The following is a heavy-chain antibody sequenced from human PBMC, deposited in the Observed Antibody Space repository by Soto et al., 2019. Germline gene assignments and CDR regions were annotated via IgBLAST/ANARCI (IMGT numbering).Heavy chain of an antibody. CDR2: LNPNVGNT. V-gene: IGHV1-8*01. J-gene: IGHJ6*02. CDR1: GYTFTSYD. D-gene: IGHD6-13*01. Sequence: VQLVQSGAEVKKPGASVKVSCKASGYTFTSYDSHWLRQATGQGLEWMGWLNPNVGNTGSAQKFQVRLTMTRNTSISAAYMEVRSLRSEHTAVYFCNSSSGTDVWGQGTTVTVSS. CDR3: NSSSGTDV.